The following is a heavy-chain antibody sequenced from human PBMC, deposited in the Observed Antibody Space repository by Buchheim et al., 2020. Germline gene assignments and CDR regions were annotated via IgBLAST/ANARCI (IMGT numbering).Heavy chain of an antibody. CDR3: ARAQGEFYYYFHMDV. CDR2: INPSGGST. J-gene: IGHJ6*03. V-gene: IGHV1-46*01. CDR1: GYTFTNYY. D-gene: IGHD3-10*01. Sequence: QVQLVQSGAEVKKPGASVKVSCKASGYTFTNYYMHWVRQAPGQGLEWMGIINPSGGSTSYAQKFQGRVTMTRDTSTSTVYMELSNLRSEDTAVYYCARAQGEFYYYFHMDVWGKGTT.